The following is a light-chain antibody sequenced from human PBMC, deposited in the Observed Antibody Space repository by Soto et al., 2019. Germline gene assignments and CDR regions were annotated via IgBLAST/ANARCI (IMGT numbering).Light chain of an antibody. CDR2: DVT. V-gene: IGLV2-14*03. CDR1: SSDVGGYNY. J-gene: IGLJ1*01. CDR3: SSYTSSNTYV. Sequence: QSALTQPASVSGSPGQSITISCTGTSSDVGGYNYVSWYQQYPGKAPKLMIYDVTNRPSGVSNRFSGSKSGNTASLTISGLQAEDAADDYCSSYTSSNTYVCGTGTKLTVL.